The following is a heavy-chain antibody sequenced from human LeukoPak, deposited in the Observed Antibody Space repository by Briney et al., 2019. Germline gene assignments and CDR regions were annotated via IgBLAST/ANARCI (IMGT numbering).Heavy chain of an antibody. CDR1: GGSISSYY. Sequence: SETLSLTCTVSGGSISSYYWSWIRQPAGKGLEWIGRIYTSGSTNYNPSLESRVTMSVDTSKNQFSLKLSSVTAADTAVYYCAASDCSSTSCYGYWGQGTLVTVSS. CDR3: AASDCSSTSCYGY. D-gene: IGHD2-2*01. J-gene: IGHJ4*02. CDR2: IYTSGST. V-gene: IGHV4-4*07.